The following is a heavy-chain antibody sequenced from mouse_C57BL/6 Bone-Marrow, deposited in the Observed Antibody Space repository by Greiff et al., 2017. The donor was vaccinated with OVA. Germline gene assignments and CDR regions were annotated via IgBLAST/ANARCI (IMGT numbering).Heavy chain of an antibody. Sequence: EVKVEESGGGLVKPGGSLKLSCAASGFTFSSYAMSWVRQTPEKRLEWVATISDGGSYTYYPDNVKGRFTITRDNAKNNLYLQMSNLKSVYTAVYSCACGRFTTVVEGVACWHPATLIAVSA. CDR1: GFTFSSYA. CDR3: ACGRFTTVVEGVAC. V-gene: IGHV5-4*03. D-gene: IGHD1-1*01. CDR2: ISDGGSYT. J-gene: IGHJ3*01.